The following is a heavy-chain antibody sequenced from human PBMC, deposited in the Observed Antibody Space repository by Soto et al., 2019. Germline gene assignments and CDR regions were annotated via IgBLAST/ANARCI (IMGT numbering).Heavy chain of an antibody. CDR2: IWYDGTNK. CDR1: GFTFSSYA. V-gene: IGHV3-33*08. Sequence: GGSLRLSCAASGFTFSSYAMSWVRQAPGKGLEWVAVIWYDGTNKYYADSVKGRFTISRDNSKNTLYMQVNSLRAEDTAVYYCARDTCGNCYDFDYWGQGTPVTVSS. J-gene: IGHJ4*02. D-gene: IGHD2-15*01. CDR3: ARDTCGNCYDFDY.